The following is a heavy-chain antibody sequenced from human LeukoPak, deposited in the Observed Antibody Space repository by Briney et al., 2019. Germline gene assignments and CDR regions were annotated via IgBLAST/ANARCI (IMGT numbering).Heavy chain of an antibody. Sequence: SETLSLTCTVSGXSISSYYWSWIRQPPGKGLEWIGYIYYSGSTNYNPSLKSRVTISVDTSKNQFSLKLSSVTAADTAVYYCARAVPYYYDSSGYTFDYWGQGTLVTVSS. CDR2: IYYSGST. CDR1: GXSISSYY. J-gene: IGHJ4*02. V-gene: IGHV4-59*01. CDR3: ARAVPYYYDSSGYTFDY. D-gene: IGHD3-22*01.